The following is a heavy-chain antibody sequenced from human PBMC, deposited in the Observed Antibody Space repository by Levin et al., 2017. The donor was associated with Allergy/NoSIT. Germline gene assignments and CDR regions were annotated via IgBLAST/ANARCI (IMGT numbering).Heavy chain of an antibody. CDR2: ISYSGST. J-gene: IGHJ3*02. CDR1: GGSISGYY. D-gene: IGHD2-2*01. Sequence: PSETLSLTCTVSGGSISGYYWSWIRQPPGMGLEWIAYISYSGSTSYNPSLKSRVTISVDTSKNQFSLKLTSVTTADTAVYYCARYGCSSPSCHPTSGAFDIWGQGTMVTVSS. CDR3: ARYGCSSPSCHPTSGAFDI. V-gene: IGHV4-59*01.